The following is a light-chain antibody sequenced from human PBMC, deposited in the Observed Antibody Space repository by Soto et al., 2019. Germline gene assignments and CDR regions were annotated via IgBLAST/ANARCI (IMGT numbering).Light chain of an antibody. CDR3: SSFTTTNTWV. J-gene: IGLJ3*02. CDR2: EVT. CDR1: SSDVASYNF. V-gene: IGLV2-14*01. Sequence: QSVLTQPASVSGSPGQSITMSCTGTSSDVASYNFVSWFQLHPGKAPKLMIYEVTNRPSGVSYRFSGSKSGNTASLTISGLQSEDEADYYCSSFTTTNTWVFGTGTKLTVL.